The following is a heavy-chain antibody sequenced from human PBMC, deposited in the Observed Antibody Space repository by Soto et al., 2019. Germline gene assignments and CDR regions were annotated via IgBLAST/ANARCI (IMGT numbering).Heavy chain of an antibody. CDR3: ARSGYDSSGYYRPVYYYGMDV. CDR2: ISAYNGNT. V-gene: IGHV1-18*01. D-gene: IGHD3-22*01. J-gene: IGHJ6*02. CDR1: GYTFTSYG. Sequence: QVQLVQSGAEVKKPGASVKVSCKASGYTFTSYGISWVRQAPGQGLEWMGWISAYNGNTNYAQKLQGRVTMTTDTSTSTAYRELRSLRSDDTAVYYCARSGYDSSGYYRPVYYYGMDVWGQGTTVTVSS.